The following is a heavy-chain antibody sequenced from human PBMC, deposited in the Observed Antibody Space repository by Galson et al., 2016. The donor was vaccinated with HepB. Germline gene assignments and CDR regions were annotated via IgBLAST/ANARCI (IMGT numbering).Heavy chain of an antibody. J-gene: IGHJ4*02. Sequence: SLRLSCAASGFTFSSHGMSWVRQAPGKGPEWVSSISSDGSLTYYADSVKGRFTTSRNNSKNTLSVQLNSLRSEDTAVYYCAKIAVLAMWYFDYWGQGTLVTVSS. V-gene: IGHV3-23*01. CDR2: ISSDGSLT. CDR3: AKIAVLAMWYFDY. CDR1: GFTFSSHG. D-gene: IGHD6-19*01.